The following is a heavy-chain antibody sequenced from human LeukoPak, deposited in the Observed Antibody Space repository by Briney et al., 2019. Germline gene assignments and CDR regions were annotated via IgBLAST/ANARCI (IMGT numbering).Heavy chain of an antibody. Sequence: GGSLRLSCAASGFTFSTYWMHWVRQAPGKGLVWVSRLKSDGSTNYADSVKGRLTISRDNAKNTVSLQMNSLRAEDTGVYYCARAPSEIGGYYPEYFRHWGQGTLVTVSS. V-gene: IGHV3-74*01. CDR3: ARAPSEIGGYYPEYFRH. D-gene: IGHD3-22*01. J-gene: IGHJ1*01. CDR2: LKSDGST. CDR1: GFTFSTYW.